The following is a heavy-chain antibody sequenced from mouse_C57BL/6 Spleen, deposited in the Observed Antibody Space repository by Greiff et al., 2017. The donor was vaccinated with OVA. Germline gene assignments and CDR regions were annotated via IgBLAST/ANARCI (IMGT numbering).Heavy chain of an antibody. CDR1: GYTFTSYG. D-gene: IGHD1-1*01. V-gene: IGHV1-81*01. Sequence: VQLQQSGAELARPGASVKLSCKASGYTFTSYGIRWVKQRTGQGLEWIGEIYPRSGNTYYNEKFKGKATLTADKSSSTAYMELRSLTSEDSAVYFCARDYYGSSQSLAYWGQGTLVTVSA. J-gene: IGHJ3*01. CDR2: IYPRSGNT. CDR3: ARDYYGSSQSLAY.